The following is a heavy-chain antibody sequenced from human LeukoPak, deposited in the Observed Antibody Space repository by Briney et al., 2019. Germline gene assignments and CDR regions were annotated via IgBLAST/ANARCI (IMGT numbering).Heavy chain of an antibody. Sequence: SETLSLTCTVSGGSISSYYWSWTRQPPGKGLEWIGYIYYSGSTNYNPSLKSRVTISVDTSKNQSSLKPSSVTAADTAVYYCARLRVESRAFDIWGQGTMVTVSS. CDR1: GGSISSYY. D-gene: IGHD1-1*01. J-gene: IGHJ3*02. CDR3: ARLRVESRAFDI. CDR2: IYYSGST. V-gene: IGHV4-59*08.